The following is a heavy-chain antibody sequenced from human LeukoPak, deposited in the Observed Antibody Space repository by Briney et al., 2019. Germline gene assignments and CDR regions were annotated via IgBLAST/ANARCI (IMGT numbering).Heavy chain of an antibody. CDR1: GFTFSSYS. V-gene: IGHV3-21*01. D-gene: IGHD3-9*01. Sequence: SGGSPRLSCAASGFTFSSYSMNWVRQAPGKGLEWVSSISSSSSYIYYADSVKGRFTISRDNAKNSLYLQMNSLRAEDTAVYYCARGGDGGDYDILTGYYMDVWGKGTTVTVSS. CDR3: ARGGDGGDYDILTGYYMDV. J-gene: IGHJ6*03. CDR2: ISSSSSYI.